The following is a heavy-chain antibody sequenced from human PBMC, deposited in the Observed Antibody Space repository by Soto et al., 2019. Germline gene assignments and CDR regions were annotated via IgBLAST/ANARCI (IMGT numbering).Heavy chain of an antibody. Sequence: GGSLRLSCAASGFTFSNYAMTWVRQGPGKGLEWVSGISGSGGRSYYADSVKGRFTFSRDNSKSTLYLQMNSLRAEDTAVYYCAKAYFVWSSEQPYYFDYWGQGTLVTVSS. J-gene: IGHJ4*02. D-gene: IGHD3-16*01. V-gene: IGHV3-23*01. CDR3: AKAYFVWSSEQPYYFDY. CDR1: GFTFSNYA. CDR2: ISGSGGRS.